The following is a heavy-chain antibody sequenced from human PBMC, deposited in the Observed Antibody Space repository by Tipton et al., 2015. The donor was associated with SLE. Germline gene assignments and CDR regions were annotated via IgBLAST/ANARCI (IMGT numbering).Heavy chain of an antibody. CDR3: EAWSPWYFDL. CDR2: IHVTGTS. D-gene: IGHD1-1*01. Sequence: TLSLTCAVSGDSVSNEFYSWGWVRQPAGKGLEWIGRIHVTGTSTYNPSLKSRVTLSLDTSKNQFSLKLSSVTAADTAVYYCEAWSPWYFDLWGRGTLVTVSS. J-gene: IGHJ2*01. CDR1: GDSVSNEFYS. V-gene: IGHV4-61*02.